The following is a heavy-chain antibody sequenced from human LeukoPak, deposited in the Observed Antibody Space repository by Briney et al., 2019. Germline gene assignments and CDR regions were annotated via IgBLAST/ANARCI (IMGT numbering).Heavy chain of an antibody. V-gene: IGHV3-23*01. J-gene: IGHJ6*02. Sequence: PGGSLRLSCAASGFTFSSYAMSWVRQAPGKGLEWVSAISGSGGSTYYADSVKGRFTISRDNSKNTLYLQMNSLRAEDTAVYYCAKKYSSGWLEYYYYGMDVWGQGTTVTVSS. CDR1: GFTFSSYA. CDR2: ISGSGGST. D-gene: IGHD6-19*01. CDR3: AKKYSSGWLEYYYYGMDV.